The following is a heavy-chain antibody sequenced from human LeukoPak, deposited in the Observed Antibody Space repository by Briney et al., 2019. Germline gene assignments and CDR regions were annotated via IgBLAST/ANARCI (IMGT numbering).Heavy chain of an antibody. V-gene: IGHV4-39*01. D-gene: IGHD3-9*01. CDR3: ARGFVLRYFENRNWFDP. Sequence: SETLSLTCTVSGGSISSSSYYWGWIRQPPGKGLEWIGSIYYSGSTYYNPSLKSRATISVDTSKNQFSLKLSSVTAADTAVYYCARGFVLRYFENRNWFDPWGQGTLVTVSS. J-gene: IGHJ5*02. CDR2: IYYSGST. CDR1: GGSISSSSYY.